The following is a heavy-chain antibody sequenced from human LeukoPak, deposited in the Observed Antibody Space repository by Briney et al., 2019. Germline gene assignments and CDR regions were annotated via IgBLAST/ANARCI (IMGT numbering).Heavy chain of an antibody. D-gene: IGHD6-19*01. CDR3: ARHNSGWYRGNAFDV. CDR2: ISYDGSNK. CDR1: GFTFSSYG. V-gene: IGHV3-30*03. J-gene: IGHJ3*01. Sequence: GGSLRLSCAASGFTFSSYGMHWVRQAPGKGLEWVAVISYDGSNKYYADSVKGRFTISRDNAKNSLYLQMNSLRAEDTAVYYCARHNSGWYRGNAFDVWGQGTMVTVSS.